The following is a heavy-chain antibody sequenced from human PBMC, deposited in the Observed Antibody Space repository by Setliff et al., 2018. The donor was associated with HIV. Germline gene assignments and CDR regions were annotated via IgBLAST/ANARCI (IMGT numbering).Heavy chain of an antibody. Sequence: SQTLSLTCAISGDSVSSNTAAWNWIRQSPSRGLEWLGRAYYRSKWSNDYAVSVKSRITVNPDTSKNQFSLQLNSVTPEDTAVYFCARGGDWDYNYYMDVWDKGTTVTVSS. D-gene: IGHD3-16*01. CDR2: AYYRSKWSN. CDR1: GDSVSSNTAA. V-gene: IGHV6-1*01. CDR3: ARGGDWDYNYYMDV. J-gene: IGHJ6*03.